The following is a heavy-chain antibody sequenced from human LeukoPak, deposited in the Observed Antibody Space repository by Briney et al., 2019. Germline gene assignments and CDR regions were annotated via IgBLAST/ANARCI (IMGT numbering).Heavy chain of an antibody. D-gene: IGHD6-19*01. Sequence: GGSLRLSCAASGFPFTNYWMHWVRRAPGKGLVWISRINSDGSNTNYADSVKGRFTISRDNAKNTLFLQMNSLRADDTAVYYCARAGRGWSMGIDSWGQGTLVTVSS. CDR2: INSDGSNT. CDR1: GFPFTNYW. J-gene: IGHJ4*02. V-gene: IGHV3-74*01. CDR3: ARAGRGWSMGIDS.